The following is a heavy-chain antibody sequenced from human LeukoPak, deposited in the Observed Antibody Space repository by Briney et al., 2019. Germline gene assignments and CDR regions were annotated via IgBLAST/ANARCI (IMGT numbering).Heavy chain of an antibody. CDR2: IIPILGIA. CDR3: ATPPTTSRNYLGY. V-gene: IGHV1-69*04. CDR1: GGTFSSYA. J-gene: IGHJ4*02. Sequence: SVKVSCKASGGTFSSYAISWVRQAPGQGLEWMGRIIPILGIANYAQKFQGRVTITADKSTSTAYMELSNLRSEDTAVYYCATPPTTSRNYLGYWGQGTLVTVSS. D-gene: IGHD4-17*01.